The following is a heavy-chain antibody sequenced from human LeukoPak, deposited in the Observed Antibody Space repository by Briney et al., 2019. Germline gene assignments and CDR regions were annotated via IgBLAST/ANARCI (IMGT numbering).Heavy chain of an antibody. D-gene: IGHD4-17*01. V-gene: IGHV3-49*03. CDR3: TREDYGDYSGEDYRTFDY. CDR2: IRSKAYGGTT. J-gene: IGHJ4*02. Sequence: GGSLRLSCTASGFTFGDYAMSWFRQAPGKGLEWVGFIRSKAYGGTTEYAASVKGRFTISRDDSKSIAYLQMNSLKTEDTAVYYCTREDYGDYSGEDYRTFDYWGQGTLVTVSS. CDR1: GFTFGDYA.